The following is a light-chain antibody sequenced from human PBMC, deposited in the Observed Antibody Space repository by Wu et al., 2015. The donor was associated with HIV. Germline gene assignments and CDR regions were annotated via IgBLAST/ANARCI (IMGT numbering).Light chain of an antibody. CDR3: QQYNYWWT. V-gene: IGKV3-15*01. CDR1: QSVSNK. Sequence: EVVMTQSPATLSVPPGEGATLSCRASQSVSNKIAWYQQKPGQPPRLLIYGASTRATGVPGRFIGTGSGTDFTLTISSLQSGDFAIYYCQQYNYWWTFGQGTKVEIK. J-gene: IGKJ1*01. CDR2: GAS.